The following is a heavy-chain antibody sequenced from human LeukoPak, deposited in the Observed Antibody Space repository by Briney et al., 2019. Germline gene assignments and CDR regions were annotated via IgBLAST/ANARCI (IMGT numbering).Heavy chain of an antibody. J-gene: IGHJ4*02. CDR2: ISGSGGST. CDR3: AKGITMVRGVIMDFDY. CDR1: GFTFSGYA. V-gene: IGHV3-23*01. Sequence: GGSLRLSCAASGFTFSGYAMSWVRQAPGKGLEWVSAISGSGGSTYYADSVKGRFTISRDNSKNTLYLQMNSLRAEDTAVYYCAKGITMVRGVIMDFDYGAQGPLAPVSP. D-gene: IGHD3-10*01.